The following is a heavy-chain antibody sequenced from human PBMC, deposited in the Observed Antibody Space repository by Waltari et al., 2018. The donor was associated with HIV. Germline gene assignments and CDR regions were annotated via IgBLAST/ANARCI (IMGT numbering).Heavy chain of an antibody. V-gene: IGHV1-2*02. Sequence: QVQLVQSGAEVKKPGASVKVSCKASGYTFSDYYTHWVRQAPGQGLEWMGWMDPNSGGTNDAQKCQGRVTMTRDTSTSTAYMELSRLRSDDTAVYYCAREGFGFDYWGQGTLVTVSS. CDR1: GYTFSDYY. D-gene: IGHD3-16*01. CDR2: MDPNSGGT. CDR3: AREGFGFDY. J-gene: IGHJ4*02.